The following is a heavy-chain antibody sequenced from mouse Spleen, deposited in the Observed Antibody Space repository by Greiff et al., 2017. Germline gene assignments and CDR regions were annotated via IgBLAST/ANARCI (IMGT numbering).Heavy chain of an antibody. CDR2: IDPANGNT. Sequence: VQLKQSVAELVRPGASVKLSCTASGFNIKNTYMHWVKQRPEQGLEWIGRIDPANGNTKYGPKFQGKATITADTSSNTAYLQLSSLTSEDTAIYYCARRVLRAYWYFDVWGAGTAVTVSS. D-gene: IGHD1-1*01. CDR3: ARRVLRAYWYFDV. V-gene: IGHV14-3*01. J-gene: IGHJ1*01. CDR1: GFNIKNTY.